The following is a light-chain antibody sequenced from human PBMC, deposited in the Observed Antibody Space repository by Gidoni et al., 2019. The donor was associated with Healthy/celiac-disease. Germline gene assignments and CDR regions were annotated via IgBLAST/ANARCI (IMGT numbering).Light chain of an antibody. J-gene: IGKJ2*01. Sequence: EIVLTQSPDFQSVSPKEKFTLTCWASQNIGSSLNWYQQKPDQSPKLLIKYASQSVSRVPSRFSGSGSGTDFTLTINSLEAEDAATYYCHQSSSLPQTFGQGTKLEIK. V-gene: IGKV6-21*01. CDR1: QNIGSS. CDR3: HQSSSLPQT. CDR2: YAS.